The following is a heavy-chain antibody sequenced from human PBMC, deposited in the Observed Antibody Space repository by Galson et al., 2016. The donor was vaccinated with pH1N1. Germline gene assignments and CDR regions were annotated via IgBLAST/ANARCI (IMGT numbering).Heavy chain of an antibody. D-gene: IGHD1-1*01. CDR3: AREGGEVNWDSFHYGLDV. CDR1: ADTFNRYG. J-gene: IGHJ6*02. Sequence: SVKVSCKASADTFNRYGITWVLQAPGQGLQWMGWINTRNGYTRISQKFQGRVTMTTDTTTRTVYMDLGSLKSDDTGVYYCAREGGEVNWDSFHYGLDVWGQGTTVTVSS. CDR2: INTRNGYT. V-gene: IGHV1-18*01.